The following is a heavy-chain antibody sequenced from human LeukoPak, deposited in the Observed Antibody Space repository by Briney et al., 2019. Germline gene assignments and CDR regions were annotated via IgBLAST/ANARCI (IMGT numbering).Heavy chain of an antibody. CDR1: GYTFTSYG. V-gene: IGHV1-18*01. CDR2: ISGYNGNT. J-gene: IGHJ4*02. CDR3: ARDYGVTTLWFYFDY. Sequence: GASVKVSCKTSGYTFTSYGISWLRQAPGQGLEWMGWISGYNGNTDYAQKFQGRVTMTTDTSTSTAYMELRSLRSDDTAVDYCARDYGVTTLWFYFDYWGQGTLVTVSS. D-gene: IGHD4-17*01.